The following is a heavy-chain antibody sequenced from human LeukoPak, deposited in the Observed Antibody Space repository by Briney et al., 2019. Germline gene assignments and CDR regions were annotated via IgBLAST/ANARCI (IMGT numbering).Heavy chain of an antibody. J-gene: IGHJ6*03. Sequence: GGSLRLSCAASGFTFSSYGMHWFRQAPGKGLEWVAVIWYDGSNKYYADSVKGRFTISRDNSKNTLYLQMNSLRAEDTAVYYCAKDLGTFDYMDVWGKGTTVTVSS. CDR2: IWYDGSNK. V-gene: IGHV3-33*06. CDR1: GFTFSSYG. D-gene: IGHD3-16*01. CDR3: AKDLGTFDYMDV.